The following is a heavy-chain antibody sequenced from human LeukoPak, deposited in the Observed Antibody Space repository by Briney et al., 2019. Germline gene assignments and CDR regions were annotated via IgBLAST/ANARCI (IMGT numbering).Heavy chain of an antibody. CDR2: INHSGST. J-gene: IGHJ4*02. V-gene: IGHV4-34*01. D-gene: IGHD5-18*01. CDR1: GGSFSGYY. CDR3: ARGPYHRSAMAKGFDY. Sequence: SETLSLTCAVYGGSFSGYYWSWIRQPPGKGLEWIGEINHSGSTNYNPSLKSRVTISVDTSKSQFSLKLSSVTAADTAVYYCARGPYHRSAMAKGFDYWGQGTLVTVSS.